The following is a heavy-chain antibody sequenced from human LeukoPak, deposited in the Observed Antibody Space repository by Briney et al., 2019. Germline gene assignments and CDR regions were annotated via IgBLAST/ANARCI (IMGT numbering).Heavy chain of an antibody. D-gene: IGHD3-3*01. Sequence: SGTLSLTCSVSGDSITSDDYFWGWIRQPPGKGLEWIGHIFYSGRTDSNPSLKSRFTISVDTSKNQISLNLTSVTAADTALYFCARIRITYFGFLPDAFDIWGQGTMVTVSS. V-gene: IGHV4-30-4*08. J-gene: IGHJ3*02. CDR3: ARIRITYFGFLPDAFDI. CDR2: IFYSGRT. CDR1: GDSITSDDYF.